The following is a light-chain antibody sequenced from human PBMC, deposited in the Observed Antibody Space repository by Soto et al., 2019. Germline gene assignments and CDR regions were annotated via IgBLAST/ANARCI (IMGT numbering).Light chain of an antibody. CDR1: NSNIGNNY. CDR2: RNN. J-gene: IGLJ2*01. Sequence: QSVLTQPPSVSGAPGQRVTISCSGSNSNIGNNYVFWYQQVPGTAPKVVTYRNNQRPSGVPDRFSSSRSGTSASLAITGLRSEDGADYYWAAWDDTLSGVIFGGGTKLAVL. V-gene: IGLV1-47*01. CDR3: AAWDDTLSGVI.